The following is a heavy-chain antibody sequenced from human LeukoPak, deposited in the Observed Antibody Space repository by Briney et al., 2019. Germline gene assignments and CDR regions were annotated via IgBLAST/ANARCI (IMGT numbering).Heavy chain of an antibody. Sequence: PGGSLRLSCAASGFTFDDYAMHWVRQAPGKGLEWVSLISWDGGSTYYADSVKGRFTISRDNSKNSLYLQMNSLRAEDTALYYCAKAGYSSGWYELDVWGKGTTVTVSS. V-gene: IGHV3-43D*03. J-gene: IGHJ6*04. D-gene: IGHD6-19*01. CDR2: ISWDGGST. CDR1: GFTFDDYA. CDR3: AKAGYSSGWYELDV.